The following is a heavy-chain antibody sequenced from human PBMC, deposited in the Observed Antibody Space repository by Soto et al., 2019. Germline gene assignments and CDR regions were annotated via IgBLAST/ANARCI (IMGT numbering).Heavy chain of an antibody. D-gene: IGHD6-13*01. J-gene: IGHJ6*02. Sequence: GGSLRLSCAASGFTFSSYGMHWVRQAPGKGLEWVAVIWYDGSNKYYADSVKGRFTISRDNSKNTLYLQMNSLRAEDTAVYYCARGGVRRPAGSSSWSAYYYYGMDVWGQGTTVTVSS. CDR1: GFTFSSYG. CDR3: ARGGVRRPAGSSSWSAYYYYGMDV. CDR2: IWYDGSNK. V-gene: IGHV3-33*01.